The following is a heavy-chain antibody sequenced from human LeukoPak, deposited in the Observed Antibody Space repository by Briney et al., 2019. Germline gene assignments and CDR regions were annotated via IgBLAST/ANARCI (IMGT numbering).Heavy chain of an antibody. D-gene: IGHD3-22*01. CDR1: GFTFSSYG. J-gene: IGHJ4*02. CDR2: ISSSSSYI. V-gene: IGHV3-21*01. CDR3: ARGKPITMIVVAHQYYFDY. Sequence: GGSLRLFCAASGFTFSSYGMHWVRQAPGKGLEWVSSISSSSSYIYYADSVKGRFTISRDNAKNSLYLQMNSLRAEDTAVYYCARGKPITMIVVAHQYYFDYWGQGTLVTVSS.